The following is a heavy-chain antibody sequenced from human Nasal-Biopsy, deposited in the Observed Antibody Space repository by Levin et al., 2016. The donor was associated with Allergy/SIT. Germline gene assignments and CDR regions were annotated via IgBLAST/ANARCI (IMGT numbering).Heavy chain of an antibody. CDR3: ARLKLFWLGESDFSFHGIDV. V-gene: IGHV4-39*02. D-gene: IGHD3-10*01. J-gene: IGHJ6*02. Sequence: GSLRLSCTVSGGSVRSPDYYWAWIRQPPGKGLEWIGTIYWSGTTYYKPSLRRRVSISVDTANNFLSLRMSSVTAADTAVYYCARLKLFWLGESDFSFHGIDVWGQGTPV. CDR1: GGSVRSPDYY. CDR2: IYWSGTT.